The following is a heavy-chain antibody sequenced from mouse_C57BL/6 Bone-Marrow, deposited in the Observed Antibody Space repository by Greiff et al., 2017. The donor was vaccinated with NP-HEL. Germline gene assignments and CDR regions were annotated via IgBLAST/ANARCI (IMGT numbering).Heavy chain of an antibody. Sequence: QVQLQQPGAELVRPGSSVKLSCKASGYTFTSYWMDWVKQRPGQGLEWIGNIYPSDSETHYNQKFKDKATLTVDKSSSTAYMQLSSLTSEDSAVYYCARGLRYYFDYWGKGTTLTVSS. CDR3: ARGLRYYFDY. J-gene: IGHJ2*01. V-gene: IGHV1-61*01. D-gene: IGHD1-1*01. CDR2: IYPSDSET. CDR1: GYTFTSYW.